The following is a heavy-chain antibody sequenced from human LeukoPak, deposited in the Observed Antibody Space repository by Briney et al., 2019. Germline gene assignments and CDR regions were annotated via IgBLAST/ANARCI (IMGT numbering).Heavy chain of an antibody. V-gene: IGHV3-21*01. CDR1: GFTFSSYS. J-gene: IGHJ6*03. CDR3: ARVGLDYYDSSGYYYPYYYYYMDV. CDR2: ISSSSSYI. D-gene: IGHD3-22*01. Sequence: GGSLRLSCAASGFTFSSYSMNWVRQAPGRGLEWVSSISSSSSYIYYADSVKGRFTISRDNAKNSLYLQMNSLRAEDTAVYYCARVGLDYYDSSGYYYPYYYYYMDVWGKGTTVTVSS.